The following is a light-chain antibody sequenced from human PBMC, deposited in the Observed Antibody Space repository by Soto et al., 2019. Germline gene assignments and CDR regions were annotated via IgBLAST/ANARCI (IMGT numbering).Light chain of an antibody. CDR2: GNS. J-gene: IGLJ1*01. V-gene: IGLV1-40*01. Sequence: QSVLTQPPSVSGAPGQRVTISCTGSSSNIGAGYDVHWYQQLPGTAPKLLIYGNSNRPSGVPDRFSGSKSGTSASLAITGLQGEDEAEYYCQSYDSSLSGPYVFGTGTKVTVL. CDR3: QSYDSSLSGPYV. CDR1: SSNIGAGYD.